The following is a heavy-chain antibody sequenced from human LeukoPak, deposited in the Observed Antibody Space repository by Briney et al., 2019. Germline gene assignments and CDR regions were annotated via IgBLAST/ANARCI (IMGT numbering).Heavy chain of an antibody. V-gene: IGHV3-48*04. CDR2: ISRTSSII. CDR3: ARPRSPDTGIVGAFDY. J-gene: IGHJ4*02. D-gene: IGHD1-26*01. CDR1: GFTLSSYD. Sequence: PGGSLRLSWAASGFTLSSYDMSWVRQAPGKGLEWVSYISRTSSIIYYADSVKGRFTISRDNAKNSLYLQMNNLRAEDTAVYYCARPRSPDTGIVGAFDYWGQGTLVTVSS.